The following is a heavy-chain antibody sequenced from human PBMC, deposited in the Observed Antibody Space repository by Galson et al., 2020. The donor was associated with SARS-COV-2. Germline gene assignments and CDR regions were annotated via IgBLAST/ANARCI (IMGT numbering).Heavy chain of an antibody. CDR2: IWNEGSNK. J-gene: IGHJ4*02. D-gene: IGHD2-21*01. CDR1: GFTFSSYG. Sequence: GGSLRLSCAASGFTFSSYGMHWVRQAPGKGLEWVAVIWNEGSNKYYADSVKGRFTISRDNSKNTLYLQMNSLRAEDTAVYYCAKRASAYCGGDCYSALFDYWGQGTLVTVSS. CDR3: AKRASAYCGGDCYSALFDY. V-gene: IGHV3-33*06.